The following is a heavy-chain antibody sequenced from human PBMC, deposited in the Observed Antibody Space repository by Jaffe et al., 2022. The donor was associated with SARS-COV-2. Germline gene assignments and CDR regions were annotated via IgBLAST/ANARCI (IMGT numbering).Heavy chain of an antibody. CDR1: GGSISSYY. V-gene: IGHV4-4*07. Sequence: QVQLQESGPGLVKPSETLSLTCTVSGGSISSYYWSWIRQPAGKGLEWIGRIYTSGSTNYNPSLKSRVTMSVDTSKNQFSLKLSSVTAADTAVYYCARERGGYSSSWYPYYYGMDVWGQGTTVTVSS. D-gene: IGHD6-13*01. CDR2: IYTSGST. J-gene: IGHJ6*02. CDR3: ARERGGYSSSWYPYYYGMDV.